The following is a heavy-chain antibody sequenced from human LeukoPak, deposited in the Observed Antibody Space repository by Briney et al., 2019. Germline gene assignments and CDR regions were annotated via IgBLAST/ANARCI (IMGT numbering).Heavy chain of an antibody. D-gene: IGHD1-26*01. CDR1: GFIFSNAW. J-gene: IGHJ4*02. CDR2: IKIKTDGGTA. V-gene: IGHV3-15*01. Sequence: GGSLRLSCAASGFIFSNAWMSWVRQAPGKGLEWVGRIKIKTDGGTADYATPVKGRFTISRDDSKNALYLQMNSLKIGDTAVYYCATEFAVGATFFDSWGRGTLVTVSS. CDR3: ATEFAVGATFFDS.